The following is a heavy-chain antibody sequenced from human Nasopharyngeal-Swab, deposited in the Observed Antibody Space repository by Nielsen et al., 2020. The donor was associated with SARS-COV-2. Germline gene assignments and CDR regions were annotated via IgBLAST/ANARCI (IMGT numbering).Heavy chain of an antibody. Sequence: GESLKISCAASGFSFSSDSMNWVRQAPGKGLEWVSSISSSSTYIYSADSVKGRFTISRDNAKNSLYLQMNSLRAEDTAVYYCARDSCSSTSCYGLWGQGTTVTVSS. CDR1: GFSFSSDS. J-gene: IGHJ6*02. CDR2: ISSSSTYI. CDR3: ARDSCSSTSCYGL. D-gene: IGHD2-2*01. V-gene: IGHV3-21*01.